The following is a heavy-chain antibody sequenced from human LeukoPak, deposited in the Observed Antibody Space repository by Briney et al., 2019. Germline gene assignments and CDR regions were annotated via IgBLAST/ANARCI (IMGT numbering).Heavy chain of an antibody. D-gene: IGHD6-19*01. CDR1: GFSFRDYA. CDR2: VSGGSEAT. V-gene: IGHV3-23*01. J-gene: IGHJ4*02. CDR3: AKDTPLTAYTSGWSNNCFDY. Sequence: GGSLRLSCAASGFSFRDYAMTWVRQAPGKGLEWVSTVSGGSEATYYADSVKGRFAISRDNSKSALYLQMNSLRAEDTAIYYCAKDTPLTAYTSGWSNNCFDYWGQGALVTVSS.